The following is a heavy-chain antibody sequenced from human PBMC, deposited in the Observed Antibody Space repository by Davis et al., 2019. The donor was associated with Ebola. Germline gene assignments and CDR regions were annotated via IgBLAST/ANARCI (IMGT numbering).Heavy chain of an antibody. Sequence: GESLKISCAASGFTFSNYAMSWVRQAPGEGLEWVSGISASGADIKYADSVKGRFSISRDNSKNTLYLQMDSLRDEDTAVYYCARDPGSSAFDYWGQGTLVTVSS. D-gene: IGHD1-14*01. CDR1: GFTFSNYA. CDR3: ARDPGSSAFDY. CDR2: ISASGADI. J-gene: IGHJ4*02. V-gene: IGHV3-23*01.